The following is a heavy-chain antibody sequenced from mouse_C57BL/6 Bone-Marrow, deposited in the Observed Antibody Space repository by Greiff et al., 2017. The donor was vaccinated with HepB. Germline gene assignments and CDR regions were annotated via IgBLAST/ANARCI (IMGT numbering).Heavy chain of an antibody. CDR2: ISNGGGST. D-gene: IGHD4-1*01. V-gene: IGHV5-12*01. CDR3: ARHGNWAAWFAY. CDR1: GFTFSDYY. J-gene: IGHJ3*01. Sequence: EVKLQESGGGLVQPGGSLKLSCAASGFTFSDYYMYWVRQTPEKRLEWVAYISNGGGSTYYPDTVKGRFTISRDNAKNTLYLQMSRLKSEDTAMYYCARHGNWAAWFAYWGQGTLVTVSA.